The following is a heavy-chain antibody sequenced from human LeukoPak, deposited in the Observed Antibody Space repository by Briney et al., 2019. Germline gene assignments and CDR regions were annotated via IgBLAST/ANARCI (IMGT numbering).Heavy chain of an antibody. CDR2: ISGSGGST. CDR3: ARGALAAAGYYYYYYGMDV. J-gene: IGHJ6*02. CDR1: GFTFSSYA. D-gene: IGHD6-13*01. V-gene: IGHV3-23*01. Sequence: PGGSLRLSCAASGFTFSSYAMSWVRQAPGKGLEWVSAISGSGGSTYYADSVKGRFTISRDNSKNTLYLQMNSLRAEDTAVYYCARGALAAAGYYYYYYGMDVWGQGTTVTVSS.